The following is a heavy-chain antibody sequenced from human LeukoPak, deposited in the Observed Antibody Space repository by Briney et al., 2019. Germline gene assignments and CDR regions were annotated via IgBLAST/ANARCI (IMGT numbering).Heavy chain of an antibody. D-gene: IGHD6-19*01. J-gene: IGHJ4*02. Sequence: ASVKVSCKASGGTFSSYAISWVRQAHGQGLEWMGGIIPIFGTANYAQKFQGRVTITADESTSTAYMELSSLRSEDTAVYYCAREGPHSSGWDLDYWGQGTLVTVSS. CDR1: GGTFSSYA. CDR2: IIPIFGTA. V-gene: IGHV1-69*13. CDR3: AREGPHSSGWDLDY.